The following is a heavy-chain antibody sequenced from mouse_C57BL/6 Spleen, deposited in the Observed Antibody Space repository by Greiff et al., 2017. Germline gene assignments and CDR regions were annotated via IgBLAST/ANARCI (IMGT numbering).Heavy chain of an antibody. CDR2: INPGSGGT. CDR1: GYAFTNYL. CDR3: ARSVLRPREFAY. Sequence: QVQLQQSGAELVRPGTSVKVSCKASGYAFTNYLIEWVKQRPGQGLEWIGVINPGSGGTNYNEKFKGKATLTADKSSSTAYMQLSSLTSEDSAVYFCARSVLRPREFAYWGQGTLVTVSA. D-gene: IGHD1-2*01. J-gene: IGHJ3*01. V-gene: IGHV1-54*01.